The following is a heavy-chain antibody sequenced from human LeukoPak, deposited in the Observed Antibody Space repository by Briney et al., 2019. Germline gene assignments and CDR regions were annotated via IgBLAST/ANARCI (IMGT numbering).Heavy chain of an antibody. CDR3: AKSWRYYDTSNYYAFDI. Sequence: PRGSLRLSCVASGFTFRSYAMTGVRRAPGKVLEWVSSSGDNTRYADSVKGRFTMSRDNSKNTLDLQMNGLRAEDTAVYYCAKSWRYYDTSNYYAFDIWGQGTMVTVSS. D-gene: IGHD3-22*01. CDR1: GFTFRSYA. V-gene: IGHV3-23*01. J-gene: IGHJ3*02. CDR2: SGDNT.